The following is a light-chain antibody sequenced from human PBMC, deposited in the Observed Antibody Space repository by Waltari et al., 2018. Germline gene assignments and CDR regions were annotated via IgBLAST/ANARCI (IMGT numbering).Light chain of an antibody. CDR3: QKYDYLPAT. CDR1: QSVGKY. Sequence: EVVLTQSPGTLSLSPGERATLSCRASQSVGKYLAWYQQKPGQAPRLLIYHASTRAPGIPDRFSGSGSGTDFSHTISRLEPEDFAVYYCQKYDYLPATFGQGTKVEIK. J-gene: IGKJ1*01. V-gene: IGKV3-20*01. CDR2: HAS.